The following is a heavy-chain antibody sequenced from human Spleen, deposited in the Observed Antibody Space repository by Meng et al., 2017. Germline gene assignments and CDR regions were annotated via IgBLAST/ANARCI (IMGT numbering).Heavy chain of an antibody. J-gene: IGHJ5*01. Sequence: SQTLSLTCDISEDSVSSNSAAWNWLRQSPSRGLEWLGRTYYRSEWYYDYAVSVKSRITIKPDTSKNQFSLQLTSVTPEDAAVYYCARVVEVEPTSGLFDSWGQGALVTVSS. V-gene: IGHV6-1*01. CDR2: TYYRSEWYY. D-gene: IGHD1-26*01. CDR1: EDSVSSNSAA. CDR3: ARVVEVEPTSGLFDS.